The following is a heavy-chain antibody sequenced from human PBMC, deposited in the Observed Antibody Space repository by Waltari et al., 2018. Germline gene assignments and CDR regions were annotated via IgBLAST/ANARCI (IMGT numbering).Heavy chain of an antibody. V-gene: IGHV4-38-2*01. CDR1: GYSISSGYY. J-gene: IGHJ4*02. CDR2: IYHSGST. CDR3: ARIFDFWSGYYNLVDY. Sequence: QLQLQESGPGLVKPSETLSLTCAVSGYSISSGYYWGWIRQPPGKGLEWIGSIYHSGSTYYNPSLKSRVTISVDTSKNQFSLKLSSVTAADTAVYYCARIFDFWSGYYNLVDYWGQGTLVTVSS. D-gene: IGHD3-3*01.